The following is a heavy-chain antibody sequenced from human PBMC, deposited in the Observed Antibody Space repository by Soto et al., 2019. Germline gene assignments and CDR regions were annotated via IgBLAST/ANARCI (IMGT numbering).Heavy chain of an antibody. V-gene: IGHV3-23*01. CDR2: ISSSGGRT. CDR1: GFTFNNYA. Sequence: RGSLRLSCAVSGFTFNNYAMSWVRQAPGKGLEWVSGISSSGGRTYYADSVKGRFTISRDNSKNTLSLQMNSLRAEDTALYYCAKDHNGDYVGGFEMWGQGTKVTVSS. J-gene: IGHJ3*02. CDR3: AKDHNGDYVGGFEM. D-gene: IGHD4-17*01.